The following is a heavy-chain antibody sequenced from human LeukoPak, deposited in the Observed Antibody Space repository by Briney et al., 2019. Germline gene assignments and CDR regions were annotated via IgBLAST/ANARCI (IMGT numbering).Heavy chain of an antibody. CDR2: INPNSGGT. Sequence: ASVKVSCKASGYTFTGYYMHWERQAPGQGLEWMGWINPNSGGTNYAQKFQGRVTMTRDTSISTAYMELSRLRSDDTAVYYCASPPGLGELSLLNWGQGTLVTVSS. V-gene: IGHV1-2*02. CDR1: GYTFTGYY. J-gene: IGHJ4*02. CDR3: ASPPGLGELSLLN. D-gene: IGHD3-16*02.